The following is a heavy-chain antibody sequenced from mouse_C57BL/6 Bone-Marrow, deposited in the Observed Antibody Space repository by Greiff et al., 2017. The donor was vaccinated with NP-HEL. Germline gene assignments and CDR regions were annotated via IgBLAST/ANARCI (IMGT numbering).Heavy chain of an antibody. CDR3: ARWCHYAMDY. Sequence: VKLQQPGAELVRPGSSVKLSCKASGYTFTSYWMHWVKQRPIQGLEWIGNIDPSDSETHYNQKFKDKATLTVDKSSSTAYMQLSSLTSEYSAVYYCARWCHYAMDYWGQGTSVTVSS. V-gene: IGHV1-52*01. D-gene: IGHD1-1*02. CDR2: IDPSDSET. J-gene: IGHJ4*01. CDR1: GYTFTSYW.